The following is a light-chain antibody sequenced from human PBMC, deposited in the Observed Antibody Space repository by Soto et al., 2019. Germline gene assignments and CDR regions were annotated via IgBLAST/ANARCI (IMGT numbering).Light chain of an antibody. V-gene: IGKV1-39*01. CDR3: QQSYSALVA. CDR2: DVS. Sequence: DIQMTQSPSTLSASVGDRVTITCRASQSVSSWLAWYQQKPGKAPKLLIYDVSSLQSGVPSRFSGSGSGTDFTLTISSLQPEDSATYYCQQSYSALVAFGQGTKVAIK. CDR1: QSVSSW. J-gene: IGKJ1*01.